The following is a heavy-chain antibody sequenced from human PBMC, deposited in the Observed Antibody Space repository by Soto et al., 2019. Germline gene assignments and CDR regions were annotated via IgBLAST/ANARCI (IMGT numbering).Heavy chain of an antibody. V-gene: IGHV1-3*01. J-gene: IGHJ6*02. D-gene: IGHD2-21*01. CDR1: GYTFTSYA. CDR2: INAGNGNT. CDR3: ARGIPNYYGMDV. Sequence: ASVKVSCKASGYTFTSYAMHWVRQAPGQRLEWMGWINAGNGNTKYSQKFQGRVTITRDTSASTAYMELSSLRSEDTAVYYCARGIPNYYGMDVWGQGTTVTVSS.